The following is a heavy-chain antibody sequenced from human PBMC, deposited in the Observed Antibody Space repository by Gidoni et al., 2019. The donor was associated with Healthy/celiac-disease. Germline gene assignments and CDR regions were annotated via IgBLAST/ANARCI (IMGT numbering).Heavy chain of an antibody. J-gene: IGHJ5*02. CDR2: IDPSYSYT. Sequence: DVQLVQSGAEVKKPGESLRISCKGSGYSFTSYWISWVRQMPGKGLEWMGRIDPSYSYTNYSPSFQGHVTISADKSISTAYLQWSSLKASDTAMYYCARHYYGSGSSNWFDPWGQGTLVTVSS. V-gene: IGHV5-10-1*03. CDR1: GYSFTSYW. D-gene: IGHD3-10*01. CDR3: ARHYYGSGSSNWFDP.